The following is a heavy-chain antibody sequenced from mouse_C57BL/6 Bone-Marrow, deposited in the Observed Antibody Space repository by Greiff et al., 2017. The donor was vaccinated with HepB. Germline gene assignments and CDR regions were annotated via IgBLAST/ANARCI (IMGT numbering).Heavy chain of an antibody. CDR3: ARDAEYDYDDAMDY. CDR1: GYTFTDYY. J-gene: IGHJ4*01. D-gene: IGHD2-4*01. Sequence: VQLQQSGPVLVKPGASVKMSCKASGYTFTDYYMNWVKQSHGKSLEWIGVINPYNGGTSYNQKFKGKSTLTFDKSSSTAYMELNSLTSEDSAVYYCARDAEYDYDDAMDYWGQGASVTVSS. CDR2: INPYNGGT. V-gene: IGHV1-19*01.